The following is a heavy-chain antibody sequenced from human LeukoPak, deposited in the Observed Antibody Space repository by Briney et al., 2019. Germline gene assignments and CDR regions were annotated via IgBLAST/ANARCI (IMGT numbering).Heavy chain of an antibody. D-gene: IGHD3-3*01. CDR2: IYYSGSI. CDR1: GGSISSYY. Sequence: SETLSLTCTVSGGSISSYYWSWIRQPPGKGLEWIGDIYYSGSINYNPSLKSRVTISVDTSKNQFSLKLSSVTAADTAVYYCAREYYDFWSGRKHFDYWGQGTLVTVSS. CDR3: AREYYDFWSGRKHFDY. V-gene: IGHV4-59*01. J-gene: IGHJ4*02.